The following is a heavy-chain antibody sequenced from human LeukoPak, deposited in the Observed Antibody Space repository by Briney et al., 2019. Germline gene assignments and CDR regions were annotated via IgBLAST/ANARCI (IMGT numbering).Heavy chain of an antibody. Sequence: GGSLRLFCAASGLTFSSYSMHWVRHAPGKGREWGSGISGRGGSTYYADSVKGRFTISRDNSKNTLYLQMNSLRDEDTAVDYCAKVLRSSSFDYWGQGTLVTVSS. CDR3: AKVLRSSSFDY. J-gene: IGHJ4*02. CDR2: ISGRGGST. V-gene: IGHV3-23*01. D-gene: IGHD1-26*01. CDR1: GLTFSSYS.